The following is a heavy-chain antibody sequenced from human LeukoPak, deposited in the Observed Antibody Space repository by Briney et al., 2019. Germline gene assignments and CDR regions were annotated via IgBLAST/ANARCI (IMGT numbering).Heavy chain of an antibody. V-gene: IGHV4-34*01. CDR3: ARRAVTRVFDY. J-gene: IGHJ4*02. D-gene: IGHD4-17*01. CDR1: GGSFSGYY. CDR2: INHSGST. Sequence: SETLSLTCAVYGGSFSGYYWSWIRQPPGKGLEWIGEINHSGSTNYNPSLKSRVTISVDTSKNQFSLKLSSVTAADTAVYYCARRAVTRVFDYWGQGTLVTVSS.